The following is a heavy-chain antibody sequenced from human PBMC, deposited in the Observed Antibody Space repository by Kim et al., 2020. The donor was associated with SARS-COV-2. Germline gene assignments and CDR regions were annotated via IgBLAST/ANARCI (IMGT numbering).Heavy chain of an antibody. CDR2: ISYDGRNK. J-gene: IGHJ6*02. D-gene: IGHD3-10*01. Sequence: GGSLRLSCAASGFTFSSCAMHWVRQAPGKGLEWVAVISYDGRNKNYADSVKGRFTISRDNSKNTLYLQMNSLRAEDTAVYYCAKVLYGSGLMDVWGQGTTVTVSS. CDR1: GFTFSSCA. V-gene: IGHV3-30*18. CDR3: AKVLYGSGLMDV.